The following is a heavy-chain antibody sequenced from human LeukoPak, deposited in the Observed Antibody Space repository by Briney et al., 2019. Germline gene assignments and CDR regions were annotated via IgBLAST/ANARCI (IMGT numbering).Heavy chain of an antibody. J-gene: IGHJ4*02. Sequence: GGSLRLSCAASGFTFSNAWMSWVRQAPGKGLEWVGRIKSKTDGGATDYAAPVKGRFTVSRDDSKNTLYLQMNSLKTEDTAVYYCTTGGVLAYCGGDCYSNYWGQGTLVTVSS. CDR3: TTGGVLAYCGGDCYSNY. CDR1: GFTFSNAW. D-gene: IGHD2-21*02. CDR2: IKSKTDGGAT. V-gene: IGHV3-15*01.